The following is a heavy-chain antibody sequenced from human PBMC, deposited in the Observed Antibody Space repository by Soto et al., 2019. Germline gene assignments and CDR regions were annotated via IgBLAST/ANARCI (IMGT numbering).Heavy chain of an antibody. J-gene: IGHJ5*02. CDR1: GYTFTSYG. V-gene: IGHV1-18*01. Sequence: QVQLVQSGAEVKKPGASVKVSCKASGYTFTSYGISWVRQAPGQGLEWMGWISAYNGNTNYAQKLQGRVTTTTDTSARTGYMELRSRRSDDAAVYYCATESAVAALDPWGQGTLVTVSS. D-gene: IGHD6-19*01. CDR2: ISAYNGNT. CDR3: ATESAVAALDP.